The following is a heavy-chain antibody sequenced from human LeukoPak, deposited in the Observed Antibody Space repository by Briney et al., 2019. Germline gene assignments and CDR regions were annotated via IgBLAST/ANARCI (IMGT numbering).Heavy chain of an antibody. D-gene: IGHD6-6*01. CDR3: ASSQLVRGGNYYYCYMDV. CDR1: GDSVSSNSAA. J-gene: IGHJ6*03. Sequence: SQTLSLTCAISGDSVSSNSAAWNWIRQSPSRGLEWLGRTYYRSKWYNDYAVSVKSRITINPDTSKNQFSLQLNSVTPEDTAVYYCASSQLVRGGNYYYCYMDVWGKGTTVTVSS. CDR2: TYYRSKWYN. V-gene: IGHV6-1*01.